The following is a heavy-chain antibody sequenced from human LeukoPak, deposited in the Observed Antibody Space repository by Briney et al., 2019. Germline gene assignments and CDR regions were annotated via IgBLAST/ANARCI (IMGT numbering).Heavy chain of an antibody. Sequence: PGGSLRLSCAASVFTFSSYAMSGVRQAPGKGLDGVSAISGSGGSTYYADSVKGRFTISRDNSKNTLYLQMNSLRAEATAVYYRAKSGYCSGGSSYNHYFDYWGQGTLVTVSS. D-gene: IGHD2-15*01. CDR1: VFTFSSYA. CDR2: ISGSGGST. V-gene: IGHV3-23*01. J-gene: IGHJ4*02. CDR3: AKSGYCSGGSSYNHYFDY.